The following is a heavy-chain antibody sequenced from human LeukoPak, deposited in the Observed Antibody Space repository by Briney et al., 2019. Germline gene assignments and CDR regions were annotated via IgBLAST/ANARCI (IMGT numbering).Heavy chain of an antibody. D-gene: IGHD3-22*01. CDR3: VCQYYDSSGYYWASDY. CDR1: GYTLTELS. V-gene: IGHV1-24*01. CDR2: FDPEDGET. Sequence: AASVKVSCKVSGYTLTELSMHWVRQAPGKGLEWMGGFDPEDGETIYAQKFQGRVTMTEDTSTDTAYMELSSLRSEDTAVYYCVCQYYDSSGYYWASDYWGQGTLVTVSS. J-gene: IGHJ4*02.